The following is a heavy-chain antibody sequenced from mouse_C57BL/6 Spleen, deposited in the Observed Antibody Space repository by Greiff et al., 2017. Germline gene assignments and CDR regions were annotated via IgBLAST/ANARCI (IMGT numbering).Heavy chain of an antibody. Sequence: VQLQQSGPELVKPGASVKISCKASGYAFSSSWMNWVKQRPGKGLEWIGRIYPGAGGTTYNGQFKGKAILTADKSSSTAYMHLISLTSEDSSVYFCAIGYVISDMDDWGQGTTVTVSS. J-gene: IGHJ4*01. D-gene: IGHD6-5*01. CDR1: GYAFSSSW. V-gene: IGHV1-82*01. CDR3: AIGYVISDMDD. CDR2: IYPGAGGT.